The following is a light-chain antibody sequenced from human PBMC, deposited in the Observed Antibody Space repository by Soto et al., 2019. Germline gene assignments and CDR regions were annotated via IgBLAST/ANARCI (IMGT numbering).Light chain of an antibody. V-gene: IGKV1-5*03. CDR1: QSISSW. CDR2: KAS. CDR3: QQYNSYLWT. J-gene: IGKJ1*01. Sequence: DIQMTQSASTLSASVGDRVTITCRASQSISSWLAWYQQKPGKAPKLLIYKASTLESGVPSRFSGSGSGTEFTLTISSLQPDDFATYYCQQYNSYLWTFGQGTKGDIK.